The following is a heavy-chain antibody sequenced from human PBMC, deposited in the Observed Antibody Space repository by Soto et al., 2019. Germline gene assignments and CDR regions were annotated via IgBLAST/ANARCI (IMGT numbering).Heavy chain of an antibody. D-gene: IGHD3-10*01. V-gene: IGHV1-46*01. CDR1: GYTFTSYN. J-gene: IGHJ5*02. Sequence: ASVKVSCKASGYTFTSYNMHWVRQAPGQGLEWMGIINPSGGSTSYAQKFQGRVTVTRDTSTSTVYMELSSLGSEDTAVYYCADQHYGWGSSYEIPGGQGPLVTVPS. CDR2: INPSGGST. CDR3: ADQHYGWGSSYEIP.